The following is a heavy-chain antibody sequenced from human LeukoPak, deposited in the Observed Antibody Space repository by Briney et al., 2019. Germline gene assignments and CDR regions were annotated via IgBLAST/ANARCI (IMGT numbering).Heavy chain of an antibody. CDR2: IIPILGIA. Sequence: SVKVSCKASGYTFTSYGITWVRQAPGQGLEWMGRIIPILGIANYAQKFQGRVTITADKSTSTAYMELSSLRSEDTAVYYCAGLAVAGTLEHDWGQGTLVTVSS. CDR1: GYTFTSYG. D-gene: IGHD6-19*01. CDR3: AGLAVAGTLEHD. J-gene: IGHJ4*02. V-gene: IGHV1-69*04.